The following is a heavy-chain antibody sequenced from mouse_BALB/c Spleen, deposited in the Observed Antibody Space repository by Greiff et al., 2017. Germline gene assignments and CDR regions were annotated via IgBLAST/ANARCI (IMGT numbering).Heavy chain of an antibody. V-gene: IGHV5-6-4*01. D-gene: IGHD2-3*01. J-gene: IGHJ2*01. CDR3: TRAGTGDGYDY. CDR1: GFTFSSYT. Sequence: EVQLQESGGGLVKPGGSLKLSCAASGFTFSSYTMSWVRQTPEKRLEWVATISSGGSYTYYPDSVKGRFTISRDNAKNTLYLQMSSLKSEDTAMYYCTRAGTGDGYDYWGQGTTLTVSS. CDR2: ISSGGSYT.